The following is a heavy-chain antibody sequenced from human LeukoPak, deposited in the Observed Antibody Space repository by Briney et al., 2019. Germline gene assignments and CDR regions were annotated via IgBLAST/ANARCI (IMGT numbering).Heavy chain of an antibody. D-gene: IGHD6-13*01. CDR2: ISSSSSYI. CDR3: ARAHIPRIAAALGVQH. J-gene: IGHJ1*01. V-gene: IGHV3-21*01. CDR1: GFTFSSCS. Sequence: GGCLVVACAAAGFTFSSCSMNWVRQAPGKGLEWVSSISSSSSYIYYADSVKGRFTISRDNAKNSLYLQMNSLRAEDTAVYYCARAHIPRIAAALGVQHWGQGTLVTVSS.